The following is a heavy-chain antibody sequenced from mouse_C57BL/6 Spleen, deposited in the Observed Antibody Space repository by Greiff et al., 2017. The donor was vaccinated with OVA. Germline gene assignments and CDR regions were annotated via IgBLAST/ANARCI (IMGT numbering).Heavy chain of an antibody. CDR1: GFTFSDYG. J-gene: IGHJ4*01. Sequence: EVQGVESGGGLVKPGGSLKLSCAASGFTFSDYGMRWVRQAPEKGLEWVAYISSGSSTIYYADTVKGRFTISRDNAKNTLFLQMTSLRSEDTAMYYCAREAGTRAMDYWGQGTSVTVSS. D-gene: IGHD4-1*01. CDR3: AREAGTRAMDY. CDR2: ISSGSSTI. V-gene: IGHV5-17*01.